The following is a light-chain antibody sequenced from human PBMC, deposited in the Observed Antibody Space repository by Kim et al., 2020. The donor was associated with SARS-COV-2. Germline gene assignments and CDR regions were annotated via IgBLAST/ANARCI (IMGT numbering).Light chain of an antibody. J-gene: IGKJ1*01. CDR2: GAS. Sequence: SASVGEGVAITYQASQRLDEYLHWYQQNPGEAPNLLLYGASSVQGGVPTRLGGSGSGTDFTLTISSLHPEDFATYYCQQTYTSWTFGPGTKVDIK. CDR3: QQTYTSWT. CDR1: QRLDEY. V-gene: IGKV1-39*01.